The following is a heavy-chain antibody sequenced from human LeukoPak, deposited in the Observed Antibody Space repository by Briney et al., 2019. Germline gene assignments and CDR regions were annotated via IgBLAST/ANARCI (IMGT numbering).Heavy chain of an antibody. Sequence: GGSLRLSCAASGFTFDDYGMSWVRQAPGKGLEWVSGINWNGGSTGYADSAKGRFTISRDNAKNSLYLQMNSLRAEDTALYYCARVAGYSYGYHDAFDIWGQGTMVTVSS. V-gene: IGHV3-20*04. CDR2: INWNGGST. CDR1: GFTFDDYG. CDR3: ARVAGYSYGYHDAFDI. J-gene: IGHJ3*02. D-gene: IGHD5-18*01.